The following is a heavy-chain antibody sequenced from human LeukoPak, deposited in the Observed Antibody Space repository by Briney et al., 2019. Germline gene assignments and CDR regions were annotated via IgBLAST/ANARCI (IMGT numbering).Heavy chain of an antibody. CDR3: ASAPYSSSSVDY. CDR1: GGSISSGGYF. V-gene: IGHV4-31*03. D-gene: IGHD6-6*01. J-gene: IGHJ4*02. Sequence: PSQTLSLTCTVSGGSISSGGYFWSCIRQHPGKGLEWIGYISYSVSTYYNPSLKSRVTISVATSKNQFSLKLSSVSAADTAVYYCASAPYSSSSVDYWGQGTLVTVSS. CDR2: ISYSVST.